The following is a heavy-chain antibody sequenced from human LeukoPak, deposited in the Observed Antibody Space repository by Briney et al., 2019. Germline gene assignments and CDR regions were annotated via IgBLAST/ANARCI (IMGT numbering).Heavy chain of an antibody. CDR3: ARGDSSGYYDY. CDR1: GGTFSSYA. CDR2: IIPIFGTA. Sequence: ASVKVSCKASGGTFSSYAISWVRQAPGQGLEWMGGIIPIFGTANYAQKFQGRVTITADESTSTAYTELSSLRSEDTAVYYCARGDSSGYYDYWGQGTLVTVSS. V-gene: IGHV1-69*13. J-gene: IGHJ4*02. D-gene: IGHD3-22*01.